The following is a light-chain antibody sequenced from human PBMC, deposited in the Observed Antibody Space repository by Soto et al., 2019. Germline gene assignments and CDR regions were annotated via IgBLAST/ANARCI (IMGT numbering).Light chain of an antibody. CDR3: QQVNGYPHT. CDR2: AAS. CDR1: QYISSH. Sequence: DVQLTQSPTFLSASVGDRNTITCRASQYISSHLAWYQQIPGKGPKLLIYAASTLQSGVPSRFSGSGSGTDFTLAISSLQPEDFATYYCQQVNGYPHTFGQGTKLEIK. V-gene: IGKV1-9*01. J-gene: IGKJ2*01.